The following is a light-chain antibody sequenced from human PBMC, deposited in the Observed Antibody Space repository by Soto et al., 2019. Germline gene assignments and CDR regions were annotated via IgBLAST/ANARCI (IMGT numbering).Light chain of an antibody. Sequence: EIVLTQSPATLSLSPGERATLSCRASQSVSSYLAWYQQKPGQAPRLLIYDASNRATGIPARFSGSGSGTDFTLTISSLEPEDFAVYYCQQRSNWPPVLAFGGGTKGEIK. V-gene: IGKV3-11*01. CDR1: QSVSSY. J-gene: IGKJ4*01. CDR2: DAS. CDR3: QQRSNWPPVLA.